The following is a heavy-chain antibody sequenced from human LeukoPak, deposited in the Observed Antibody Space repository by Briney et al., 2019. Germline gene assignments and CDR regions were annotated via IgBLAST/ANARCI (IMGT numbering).Heavy chain of an antibody. CDR2: IYHSGST. V-gene: IGHV4-30-2*01. CDR1: GGSISSGGYS. J-gene: IGHJ3*02. D-gene: IGHD3-3*01. Sequence: SQTLSLTCAVSGGSISSGGYSRSWIRQPPGKGLEWIGYIYHSGSTYYNPSLKSRVTISVDRSKNQFSLKLSSVTAADTAVYYCARGWNYDFWSGLPGGDAFDIWGQGTMVTVSS. CDR3: ARGWNYDFWSGLPGGDAFDI.